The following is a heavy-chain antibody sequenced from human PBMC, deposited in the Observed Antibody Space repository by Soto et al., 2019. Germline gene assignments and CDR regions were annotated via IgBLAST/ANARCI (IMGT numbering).Heavy chain of an antibody. D-gene: IGHD3-3*02. V-gene: IGHV3-7*05. Sequence: GGSLRVSCATSGFRFGSYWITWIRQAPGKGLEWVANIKEDGSEKNYVDSVKGRFTISRDNAKNALYVQMSSLRAEDTAVYYCAKFLRSSIFHAFDIWGQGTMVTVSS. CDR2: IKEDGSEK. CDR3: AKFLRSSIFHAFDI. CDR1: GFRFGSYW. J-gene: IGHJ3*02.